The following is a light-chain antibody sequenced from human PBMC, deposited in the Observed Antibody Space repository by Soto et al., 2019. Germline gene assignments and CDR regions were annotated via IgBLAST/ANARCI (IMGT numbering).Light chain of an antibody. Sequence: EIVLTQSPPTLSASPLEVDSVXSRTIQSVSINVAWYQQKPGQAPRLLIYGASTRAAGVPARFSGSGSGTEFTLAISSLQSEDFAVYYCQQYSNWPPGKTFGQGTKVDI. CDR2: GAS. V-gene: IGKV3-15*01. CDR3: QQYSNWPPGKT. CDR1: QSVSIN. J-gene: IGKJ1*01.